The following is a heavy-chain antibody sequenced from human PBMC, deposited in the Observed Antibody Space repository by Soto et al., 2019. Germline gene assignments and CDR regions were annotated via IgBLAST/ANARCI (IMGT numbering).Heavy chain of an antibody. Sequence: ASVKVSCKASGYTFTSYAMHWVRQAPGQRLEWMGWINAGNGNTKYSQKFQGRVTITRDTSASTAYMELSSLRSEDTAVYYCAGTSIAARPFDYWGQGTLVTVSS. D-gene: IGHD6-6*01. CDR2: INAGNGNT. J-gene: IGHJ4*02. V-gene: IGHV1-3*01. CDR1: GYTFTSYA. CDR3: AGTSIAARPFDY.